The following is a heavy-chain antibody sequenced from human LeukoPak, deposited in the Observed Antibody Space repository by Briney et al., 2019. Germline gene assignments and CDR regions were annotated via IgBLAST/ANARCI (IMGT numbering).Heavy chain of an antibody. CDR3: VRLGGRNGFDY. CDR1: GFTFINYW. J-gene: IGHJ4*02. D-gene: IGHD3-16*01. Sequence: GGSLRLSCAASGFTFINYWMSWVRQARGKGLEWVASIKQDGSEKYYLDSVKGRFTISRDNTKNSLYLQMNSLRAEDTAVYYCVRLGGRNGFDYWGQGTLVTVSS. CDR2: IKQDGSEK. V-gene: IGHV3-7*01.